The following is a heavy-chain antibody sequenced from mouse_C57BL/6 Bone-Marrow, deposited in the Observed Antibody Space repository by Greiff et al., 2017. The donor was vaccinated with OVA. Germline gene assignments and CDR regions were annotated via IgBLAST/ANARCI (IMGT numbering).Heavy chain of an antibody. D-gene: IGHD3-2*02. V-gene: IGHV5-4*01. CDR3: SREVQLRLLAY. CDR1: GFTFSSYA. J-gene: IGHJ3*01. Sequence: EVKLVESGGGLVKPGGSLKLSCAASGFTFSSYAMSWVRQTPEKRLEWVATISDGGSYTYYPDNVKGRFTISRYNAKNILYLQMSLLMSEYTAMYYCSREVQLRLLAYWGQGTLVTVSA. CDR2: ISDGGSYT.